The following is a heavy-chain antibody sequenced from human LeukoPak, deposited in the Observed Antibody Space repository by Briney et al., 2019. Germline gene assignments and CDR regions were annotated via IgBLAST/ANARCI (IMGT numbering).Heavy chain of an antibody. D-gene: IGHD6-19*01. CDR3: ARGVYTSGWGRAFDI. J-gene: IGHJ3*02. V-gene: IGHV4-4*02. Sequence: SETLSLTCTISSGSISSDYWWSWFRQPPGKGLEWIGEIYHSGSTNYNPSLKSRVTILVDKSKTQFSLKLSSVTAADTAVYYCARGVYTSGWGRAFDIWGQGTLVTVSS. CDR2: IYHSGST. CDR1: SGSISSDYW.